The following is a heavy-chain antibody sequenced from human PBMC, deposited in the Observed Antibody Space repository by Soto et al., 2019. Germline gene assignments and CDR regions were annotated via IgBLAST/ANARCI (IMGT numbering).Heavy chain of an antibody. D-gene: IGHD5-12*01. CDR2: IYWDDDK. CDR1: GFSLSTTGVA. V-gene: IGHV2-5*02. J-gene: IGHJ4*02. CDR3: AHSQRGPRDF. Sequence: QITLKESGPTLVRPTQTLTLTCTFSGFSLSTTGVAVAWIRQPPGEALEWLALIYWDDDKRYNSSLKSRLTITKDTSRDQVVLAMTDMDPMDTATYFCAHSQRGPRDFWGPGILVTVSS.